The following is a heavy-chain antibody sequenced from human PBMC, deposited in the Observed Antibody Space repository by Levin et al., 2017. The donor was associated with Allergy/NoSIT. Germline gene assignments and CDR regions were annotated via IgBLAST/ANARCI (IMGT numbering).Heavy chain of an antibody. D-gene: IGHD6-13*01. CDR3: APVNTAAAEY. CDR1: GGSFSGYH. CDR2: INHSGST. J-gene: IGHJ4*02. V-gene: IGHV4-34*01. Sequence: ASETLSLTCAVYGGSFSGYHWSWIRQPPGKGLEWIGEINHSGSTNYNPSLKSRVTISVDTSKNQFSLRLTSVTAADTAVYYCAPVNTAAAEYWGQGTLVTVSS.